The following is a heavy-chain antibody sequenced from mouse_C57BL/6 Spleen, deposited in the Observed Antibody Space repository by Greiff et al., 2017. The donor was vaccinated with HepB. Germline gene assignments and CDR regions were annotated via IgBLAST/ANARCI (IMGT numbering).Heavy chain of an antibody. V-gene: IGHV5-6*01. D-gene: IGHD2-5*01. CDR2: ISSGGSYT. CDR1: GFTFSSYG. CDR3: ARPSNYGGFDY. J-gene: IGHJ2*01. Sequence: EVKVVESGGDLVKPGGSLKLSCAASGFTFSSYGMSWVRQTPDKRLEWVATISSGGSYTYYPDSVKGRFTISRDNAKNTLYLQMSSLKSEDTAMYYCARPSNYGGFDYWGQGTTLTVSS.